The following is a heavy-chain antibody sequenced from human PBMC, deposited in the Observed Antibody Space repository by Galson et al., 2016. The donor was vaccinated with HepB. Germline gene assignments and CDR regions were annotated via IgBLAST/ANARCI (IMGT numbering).Heavy chain of an antibody. CDR1: GYTFTNYG. CDR2: ISGYSGHT. J-gene: IGHJ4*02. CDR3: ARGAPGFDWFSNPQQFDY. Sequence: SVKVSCKASGYTFTNYGINWVRQAPGQGLEWMGWISGYSGHTNYAQKLQGRVTMTTDTSTSTAYMELRSLRSDDTAVYYCARGAPGFDWFSNPQQFDYWGQGTLVTVSS. D-gene: IGHD3-9*01. V-gene: IGHV1-18*01.